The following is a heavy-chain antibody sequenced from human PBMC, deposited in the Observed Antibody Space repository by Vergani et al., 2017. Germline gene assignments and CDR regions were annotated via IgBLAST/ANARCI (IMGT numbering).Heavy chain of an antibody. Sequence: VQLQESGPGLLKPSETLSLTCSVSGASISSYFWSWIRQPAGKGLEWLGRVHTDGTAYYNPSLRTRVRLSADLSQSQFSLKMTSLTAADTAVYFCARDQWDDDGPRGWFAPWGHGILVTVSS. D-gene: IGHD5-24*01. J-gene: IGHJ5*02. V-gene: IGHV4-4*07. CDR1: GASISSYF. CDR2: VHTDGTA. CDR3: ARDQWDDDGPRGWFAP.